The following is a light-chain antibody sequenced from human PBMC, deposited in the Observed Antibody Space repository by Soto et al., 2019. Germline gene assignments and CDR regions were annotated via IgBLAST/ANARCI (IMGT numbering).Light chain of an antibody. CDR3: QQLNSYPLT. Sequence: DIQLTQSPSFLSASVGDRVTITCRASQGISSYLAWYQQKPGKAPKLLIYAASTLQSGVPSRFSGSGSGTEFSLTISRLQPEDFATYCWQQLNSYPLTFGGGTNVEIK. CDR1: QGISSY. V-gene: IGKV1-9*01. CDR2: AAS. J-gene: IGKJ4*01.